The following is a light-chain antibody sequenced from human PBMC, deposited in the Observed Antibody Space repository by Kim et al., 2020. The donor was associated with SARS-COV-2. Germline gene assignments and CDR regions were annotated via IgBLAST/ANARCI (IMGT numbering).Light chain of an antibody. CDR3: QQYDTSPPCT. CDR1: QSVSDNY. CDR2: GAS. V-gene: IGKV3-20*01. Sequence: EIVLTQSPGTLSLSPGERATLSCRASQSVSDNYLAWYQQKPGQAPRLLIYGASSRATGIPDRFSGSGSGTDFTLTISRLEPEDFAVYYCQQYDTSPPCTFGQGTKLEI. J-gene: IGKJ2*02.